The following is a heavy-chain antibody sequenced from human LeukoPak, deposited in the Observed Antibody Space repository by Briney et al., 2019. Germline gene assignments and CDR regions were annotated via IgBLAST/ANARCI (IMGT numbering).Heavy chain of an antibody. CDR2: IRYDGSIK. CDR3: GGEPDGLDDAFNI. Sequence: PGGSLRLSCAASGFTFSSYGMHWVRRAPGKGLEWVAFIRYDGSIKFYADSVKGRFTISRDNSKNTLYLQMNSLRAEDTAVYYGGGEPDGLDDAFNIWGKGTMVTSLQ. J-gene: IGHJ3*02. CDR1: GFTFSSYG. D-gene: IGHD3-16*01. V-gene: IGHV3-30*02.